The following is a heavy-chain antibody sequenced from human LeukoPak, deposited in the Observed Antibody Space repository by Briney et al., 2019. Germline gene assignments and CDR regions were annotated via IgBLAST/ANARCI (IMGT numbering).Heavy chain of an antibody. D-gene: IGHD3-22*01. CDR2: IKSKTDGGTT. CDR3: TTVVTAITMIVVVQDY. J-gene: IGHJ4*02. CDR1: GFTFTNAW. V-gene: IGHV3-15*01. Sequence: GGSLRLSCASSGFTFTNAWMSWVRQAPGKGLEWVGRIKSKTDGGTTDYAAPVKGRFTISRDDSKNTLYLQMNSLKTEDTAVYYCTTVVTAITMIVVVQDYWGQGTLVTVSS.